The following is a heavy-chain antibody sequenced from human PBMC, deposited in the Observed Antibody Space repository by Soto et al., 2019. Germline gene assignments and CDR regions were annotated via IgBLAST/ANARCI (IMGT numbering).Heavy chain of an antibody. CDR2: ISSSSSYI. Sequence: EVQLVESGGGMVKPGGSLRLSCAASGFTFSSYSMNWVRQAPGKGLEWVSSISSSSSYIYYADSVKGRFTISRDNAKNSLYLQMNSLRAEDTAVYYCARADTAMVSYYYYGMVVWGQGTTVTVSS. J-gene: IGHJ6*02. CDR1: GFTFSSYS. V-gene: IGHV3-21*01. CDR3: ARADTAMVSYYYYGMVV. D-gene: IGHD5-18*01.